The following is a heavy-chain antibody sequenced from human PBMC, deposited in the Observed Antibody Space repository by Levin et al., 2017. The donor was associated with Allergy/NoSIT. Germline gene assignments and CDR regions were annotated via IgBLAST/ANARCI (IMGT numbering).Heavy chain of an antibody. J-gene: IGHJ6*02. CDR1: GFSFSSHS. CDR3: ARFETRSYYSFGMDV. V-gene: IGHV3-21*06. Sequence: GGLRLSCAASGFSFSSHSMNWVRQAPGKGLEWVSSISSDSNHILYADSMKGRFTISRDDAKNSLYLQMNSLRAEDTAVYYCARFETRSYYSFGMDVWGQGTTVTVSS. D-gene: IGHD2-2*01. CDR2: ISSDSNHI.